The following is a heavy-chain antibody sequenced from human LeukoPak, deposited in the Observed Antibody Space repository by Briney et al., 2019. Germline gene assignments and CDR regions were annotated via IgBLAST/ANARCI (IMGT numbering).Heavy chain of an antibody. CDR2: INHSGST. CDR1: GGSFSGYY. CDR3: ACWNYVSFWRH. V-gene: IGHV4-34*01. Sequence: SETLSLTCAVYGGSFSGYYWSWIRQPPGKGLEWIGEINHSGSTNYNPPLKSRVTISVDKSKNQFSLKLSSVTAADTAVYYCACWNYVSFWRHWGQGTLVTVSS. D-gene: IGHD1-7*01. J-gene: IGHJ4*02.